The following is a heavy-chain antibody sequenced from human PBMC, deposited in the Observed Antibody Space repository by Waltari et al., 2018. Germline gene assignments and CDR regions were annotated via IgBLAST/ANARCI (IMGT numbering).Heavy chain of an antibody. CDR1: GNTFTDYY. D-gene: IGHD1-7*01. J-gene: IGHJ4*02. V-gene: IGHV1-2*02. Sequence: QVQLVQSGAEVKKPGASVKVSCKASGNTFTDYYIHWVRQAPGHGLEWMGWISPRSGGTKYAQKVQGRVTMTRDTSISTAYMELTSLRSDDTAVYYCARDNWNYGNTFDFWGQGTLVTVSS. CDR3: ARDNWNYGNTFDF. CDR2: ISPRSGGT.